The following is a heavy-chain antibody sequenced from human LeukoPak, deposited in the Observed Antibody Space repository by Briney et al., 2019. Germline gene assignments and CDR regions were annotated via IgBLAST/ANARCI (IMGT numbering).Heavy chain of an antibody. CDR2: ISSRSSYI. D-gene: IGHD2-21*02. CDR3: AKIDDYYKHFDS. J-gene: IGHJ4*02. CDR1: DFNFNSYT. Sequence: GGSLRLSCTASDFNFNSYTIDWVRQAPGKGLEWVSSISSRSSYIYYADALRGRFTTSRDNARNSVYLQMDGLRVEDTAVYYCAKIDDYYKHFDSWGQGTLVTVPS. V-gene: IGHV3-21*01.